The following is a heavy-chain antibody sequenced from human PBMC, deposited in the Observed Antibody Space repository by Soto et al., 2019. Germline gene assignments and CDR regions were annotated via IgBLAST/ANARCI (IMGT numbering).Heavy chain of an antibody. J-gene: IGHJ4*02. Sequence: SETLSLTCTVSGGSISSYYWSWIRQPPGKGLEWIGYIYYSGSTNYNPSLKSRVTISVDTSKNQFSLKLSSVTAADTAVYYCARDSIDYGGKSLDFWGQGTLVTVSS. CDR2: IYYSGST. V-gene: IGHV4-59*01. CDR1: GGSISSYY. D-gene: IGHD4-17*01. CDR3: ARDSIDYGGKSLDF.